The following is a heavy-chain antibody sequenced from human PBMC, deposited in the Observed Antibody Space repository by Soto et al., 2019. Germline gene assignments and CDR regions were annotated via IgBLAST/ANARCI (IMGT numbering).Heavy chain of an antibody. J-gene: IGHJ5*02. CDR3: ARVPDR. CDR2: IYHSGST. V-gene: IGHV4-30-2*01. Sequence: SETLSLTCGVSGGSISSGGYSWSWIRQPPGKGPEWIGYIYHSGSTYYNPSLKSRVTISVDRSKNQFSLKLSSVTAADTAVYYCARVPDRWGQGTLVTVSS. D-gene: IGHD2-2*01. CDR1: GGSISSGGYS.